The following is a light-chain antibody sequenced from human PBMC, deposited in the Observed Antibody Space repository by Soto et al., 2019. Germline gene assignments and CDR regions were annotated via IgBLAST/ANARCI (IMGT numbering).Light chain of an antibody. J-gene: IGLJ1*01. CDR3: AAWDDSLNGLV. V-gene: IGLV1-44*01. Sequence: QPVLTQPPSASGTPGQRVTISCSGSSSKIGSNTVNWYQQLPGTAPKLLIYNNNQRPSGDPYRFSGSKSGASASLAISGLQSVDEADYYCAAWDDSLNGLVFGTGTKLNVL. CDR2: NNN. CDR1: SSKIGSNT.